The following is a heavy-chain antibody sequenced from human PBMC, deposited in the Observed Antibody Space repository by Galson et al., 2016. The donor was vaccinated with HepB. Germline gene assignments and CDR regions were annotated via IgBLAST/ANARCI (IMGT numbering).Heavy chain of an antibody. D-gene: IGHD1-26*01. CDR2: ISRSGDST. CDR3: VQGSTAPAV. J-gene: IGHJ6*04. Sequence: SLRLSCAASGFTFSNYGMTWVRQAPGKGLEVASSISRSGDSTDYADSVKGRFTISRDNSKNTLSLQMNSLTAGDTAKYYCVQGSTAPAVWGKGTTVTVSS. CDR1: GFTFSNYG. V-gene: IGHV3-23*01.